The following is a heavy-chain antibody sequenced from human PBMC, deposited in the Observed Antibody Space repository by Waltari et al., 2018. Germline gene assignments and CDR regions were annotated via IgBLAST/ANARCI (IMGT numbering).Heavy chain of an antibody. D-gene: IGHD2-21*02. CDR1: GGSISSGGYY. J-gene: IGHJ6*02. CDR3: ARGGVVTAKNYYYGMDV. Sequence: QVQLQESGPGLVKPSQTLSLTCTVSGGSISSGGYYWSWIRQHPGKGLEWIGYIYHSGSTYYNPSLKSRVTISVDRSKNQFSLKLSSVTAADTAVYYCARGGVVTAKNYYYGMDVWGQGTTVTVSS. V-gene: IGHV4-31*03. CDR2: IYHSGST.